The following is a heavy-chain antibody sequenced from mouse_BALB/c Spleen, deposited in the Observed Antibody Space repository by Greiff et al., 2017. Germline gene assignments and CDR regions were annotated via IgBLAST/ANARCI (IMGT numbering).Heavy chain of an antibody. Sequence: EVQLVESGGGLVKPGGSLKLSCAASGFTFSSYAMSWVRQTPEKRLEWVATISSGGSYTYYPDSVKGRFTISRDNAKNTLYLQMSSLRSEDTAMYYCARQAYDDYYLYAMDYWGQGTSVTVSS. CDR2: ISSGGSYT. V-gene: IGHV5-9-3*01. D-gene: IGHD2-3*01. J-gene: IGHJ4*01. CDR1: GFTFSSYA. CDR3: ARQAYDDYYLYAMDY.